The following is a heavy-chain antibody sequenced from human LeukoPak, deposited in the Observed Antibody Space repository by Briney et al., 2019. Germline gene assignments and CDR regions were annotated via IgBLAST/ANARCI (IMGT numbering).Heavy chain of an antibody. Sequence: GGSLRLSCAASGFTFSDYYMSWIRQAPGKGLEWVSYISSSGSTIYYADSVKGRFTISRDNSKNTLYPQMNSLRAEDTAVYYCARPKGEGGIVAAPDYWGQGTLVTVSS. CDR2: ISSSGSTI. J-gene: IGHJ4*02. D-gene: IGHD2-15*01. CDR3: ARPKGEGGIVAAPDY. V-gene: IGHV3-11*01. CDR1: GFTFSDYY.